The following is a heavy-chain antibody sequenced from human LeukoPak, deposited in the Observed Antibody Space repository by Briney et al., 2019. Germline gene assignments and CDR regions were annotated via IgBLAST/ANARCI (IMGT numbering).Heavy chain of an antibody. D-gene: IGHD3-22*01. CDR1: GFTFSSYG. CDR2: IWYDGSNK. CDR3: ARSLDSSGYYYYGMDV. Sequence: PGGSLRLSCAASGFTFSSYGMHWVRQAPGKGLEWVAVIWYDGSNKYYADSVKGRFTISRDNSKNALYLQMNSLRAEDTAVYYCARSLDSSGYYYYGMDVWGQGTTVTVS. J-gene: IGHJ6*02. V-gene: IGHV3-33*01.